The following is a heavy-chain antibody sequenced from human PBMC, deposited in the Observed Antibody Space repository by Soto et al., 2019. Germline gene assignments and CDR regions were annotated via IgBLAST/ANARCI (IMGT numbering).Heavy chain of an antibody. J-gene: IGHJ6*02. V-gene: IGHV4-59*01. CDR3: ARDRTYYYGGTDYFGMDV. CDR1: GGSISSYY. Sequence: QVQLQESGPGLVKPSATLSLICTVSGGSISSYYWSWIRQPPGKGLEWIGYISYSGSTNYNPSLKSRVTISVDTSKNQCSLKLSSVTAADTAVYYCARDRTYYYGGTDYFGMDVWGRGTTVTVSS. D-gene: IGHD3-10*01. CDR2: ISYSGST.